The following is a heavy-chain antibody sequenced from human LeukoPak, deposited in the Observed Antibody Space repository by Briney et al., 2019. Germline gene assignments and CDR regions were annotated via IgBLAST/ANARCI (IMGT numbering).Heavy chain of an antibody. CDR3: ARSMSGSYSYYFDY. Sequence: PSETLSLTCTVSGVSISSYYWSWIRQPPGKGLEWIGYIYYSGSTNYNPSLKSRVTISVDTSKNQFSLKLSSVTAADTAVYYCARSMSGSYSYYFDYWGQGTLVTVSS. CDR1: GVSISSYY. J-gene: IGHJ4*02. V-gene: IGHV4-59*01. CDR2: IYYSGST. D-gene: IGHD3-10*01.